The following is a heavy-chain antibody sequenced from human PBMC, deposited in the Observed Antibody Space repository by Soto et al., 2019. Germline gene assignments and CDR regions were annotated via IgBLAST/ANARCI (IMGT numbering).Heavy chain of an antibody. CDR1: GFTFSDYW. CDR3: ARDPYGNGYGAFDI. V-gene: IGHV3-7*03. CDR2: IKHDGSDI. D-gene: IGHD3-22*01. J-gene: IGHJ3*02. Sequence: ESLVLSCAASGFTFSDYWMSGVRLSPGKGLEWVANIKHDGSDIRYVDSVKGRFTMSRDNAENSLYLQMSSLGAEDTAMYYCARDPYGNGYGAFDIWGQGTMVTVSS.